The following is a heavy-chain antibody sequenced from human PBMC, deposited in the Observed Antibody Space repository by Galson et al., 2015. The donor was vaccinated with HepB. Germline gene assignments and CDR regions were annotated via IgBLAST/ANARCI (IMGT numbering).Heavy chain of an antibody. D-gene: IGHD2-15*01. CDR3: ATGDCTSGSCYPGQFHP. CDR2: FDPEDGET. V-gene: IGHV1-24*01. J-gene: IGHJ5*02. Sequence: SVKVSCKVSGYTLTGVSMHWVRQTPGKGLEWMGRFDPEDGETIYAPKFQGRVTMTEETSTDTAYMELSSLRSEDTAIYYCATGDCTSGSCYPGQFHPWGQGTLVTVSS. CDR1: GYTLTGVS.